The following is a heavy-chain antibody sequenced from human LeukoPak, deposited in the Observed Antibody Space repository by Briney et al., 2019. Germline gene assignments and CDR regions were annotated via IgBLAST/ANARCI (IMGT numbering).Heavy chain of an antibody. CDR1: GFTFSSYA. J-gene: IGHJ4*02. D-gene: IGHD5-24*01. CDR3: AKARSRDGYNYLHFDY. Sequence: PGGSLRLSCAASGFTFSSYAMSWVRQAPGKGLEWVSAISGSGGSTYYADSVKGRFTISRDNSKNTLYLQMNSLRAEDTAVYYCAKARSRDGYNYLHFDYWGQGTLVTVSS. CDR2: ISGSGGST. V-gene: IGHV3-23*01.